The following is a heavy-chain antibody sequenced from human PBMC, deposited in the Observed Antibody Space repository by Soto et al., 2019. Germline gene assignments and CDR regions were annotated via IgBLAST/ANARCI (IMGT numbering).Heavy chain of an antibody. CDR2: IIPIFGTA. D-gene: IGHD4-17*01. CDR1: GDTISSYA. V-gene: IGHV1-69*13. CDR3: ARGTTVTLLDY. J-gene: IGHJ4*02. Sequence: PVKVYCKASGDTISSYAISWVRQAPGQGLEWMGGIIPIFGTANYAQKFQGRVTITADESTSTAYMELSSLRSEDTAVYYCARGTTVTLLDYWGQGTLVTVSS.